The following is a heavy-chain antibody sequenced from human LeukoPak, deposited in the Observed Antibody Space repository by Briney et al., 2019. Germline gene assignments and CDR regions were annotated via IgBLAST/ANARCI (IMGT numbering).Heavy chain of an antibody. D-gene: IGHD6-19*01. CDR2: IIPIFGTA. CDR1: GYTFSSYA. Sequence: ASVKVSCKASGYTFSSYAMTWVRQAPGQGLEWMGGIIPIFGTANYAQKFQGRVTITADESTSTAYMELSSLRSEDTAVYYCATGLSSGWYYFDYWGQGTLVTVSS. J-gene: IGHJ4*02. V-gene: IGHV1-69*13. CDR3: ATGLSSGWYYFDY.